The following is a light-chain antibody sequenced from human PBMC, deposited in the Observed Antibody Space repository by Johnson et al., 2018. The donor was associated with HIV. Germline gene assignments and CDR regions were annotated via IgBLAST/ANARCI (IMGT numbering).Light chain of an antibody. CDR1: SSNIENNY. CDR2: ENN. Sequence: QSVLTQPPSVSATPGQKVTISCSGSSSNIENNYVSWYQQLPETAPKLLIYENNKRPSGIPDRFSGSKSGTSATRGVTGLQTGGEADYFCGTWDSSLSAHYVFGTGTKVTVL. V-gene: IGLV1-51*02. CDR3: GTWDSSLSAHYV. J-gene: IGLJ1*01.